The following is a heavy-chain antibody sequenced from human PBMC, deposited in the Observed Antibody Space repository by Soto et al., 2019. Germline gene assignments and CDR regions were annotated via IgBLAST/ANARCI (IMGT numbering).Heavy chain of an antibody. CDR3: ARDSIRDFWSGPSGMDV. J-gene: IGHJ6*02. D-gene: IGHD3-3*01. V-gene: IGHV3-7*01. Sequence: GGSLRLSCAASGFTFSSYWMSWVRQAPGKGLEWVANIKQDGSEKYYVDSVKGRFTISRDNAKNSLYLQMNSLRAEDTAVYYCARDSIRDFWSGPSGMDVWGQGTTVTVSS. CDR2: IKQDGSEK. CDR1: GFTFSSYW.